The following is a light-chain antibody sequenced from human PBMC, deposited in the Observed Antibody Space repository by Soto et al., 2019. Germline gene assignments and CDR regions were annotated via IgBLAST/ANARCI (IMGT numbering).Light chain of an antibody. CDR2: AAS. Sequence: DIQMTQPPSSLSASVGDRVTITCRASQSISSYLNWYQQKPGKAPKLLIYAASSLQSGVPSRFSGSGSGTDFTLAISSLQPDDFATYYCQQYNSYYTFGQGTKVDIK. CDR3: QQYNSYYT. CDR1: QSISSY. V-gene: IGKV1-39*01. J-gene: IGKJ2*01.